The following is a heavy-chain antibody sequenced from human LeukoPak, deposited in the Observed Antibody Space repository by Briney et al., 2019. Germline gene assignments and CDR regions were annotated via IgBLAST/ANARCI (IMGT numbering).Heavy chain of an antibody. J-gene: IGHJ5*02. D-gene: IGHD3-3*01. Sequence: SETLSLTCAVYGGSFSGYYWSWIRQPPGKGLEWIGEINHSGSTNYNPSLKSRVTISVDTSKNQFSLKLSSVTAADTAVYYCARVDYDFWSGYKTNWFGPWGQGTLVTVSS. CDR3: ARVDYDFWSGYKTNWFGP. V-gene: IGHV4-34*01. CDR1: GGSFSGYY. CDR2: INHSGST.